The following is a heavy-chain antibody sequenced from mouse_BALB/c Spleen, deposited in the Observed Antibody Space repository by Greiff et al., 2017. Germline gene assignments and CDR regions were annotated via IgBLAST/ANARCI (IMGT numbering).Heavy chain of an antibody. D-gene: IGHD2-3*01. CDR1: GFTFSSYG. Sequence: EVKVVESGGGLVQPGGSLKLSCAASGFTFSSYGMSWVRQTPDKRLELVATINSNGGSTYYPDSVKGRFTISRDNAKNTLYLQMSSLKSEDTAMYYCARDRDGYYSYAMDYWGQGTSVTVSS. V-gene: IGHV5-6-3*01. J-gene: IGHJ4*01. CDR3: ARDRDGYYSYAMDY. CDR2: INSNGGST.